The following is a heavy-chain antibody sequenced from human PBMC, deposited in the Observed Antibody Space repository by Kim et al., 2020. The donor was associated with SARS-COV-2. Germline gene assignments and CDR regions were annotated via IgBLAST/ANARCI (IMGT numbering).Heavy chain of an antibody. D-gene: IGHD2-21*01. J-gene: IGHJ6*01. Sequence: SVKVSCKASGGTFNSYDVRWLRQAPGQGPEWLGRIIPLFGTAYYAQKFQGRVAITVDEFTNTAYMELSSLRSEDTAVYFCARAGGDGVHPDDFGLWGQG. CDR2: IIPLFGTA. CDR1: GGTFNSYD. CDR3: ARAGGDGVHPDDFGL. V-gene: IGHV1-69*13.